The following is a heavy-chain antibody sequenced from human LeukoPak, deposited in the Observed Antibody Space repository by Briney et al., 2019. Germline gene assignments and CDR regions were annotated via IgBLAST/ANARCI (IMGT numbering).Heavy chain of an antibody. CDR1: GFTFNSHW. Sequence: PGGSLRLSCAASGFTFNSHWMYWVRQAPGKGLVWVSGINGDGRSRSNEDSVKGRFTISRDNAKNTLYLQMNSLRAEDAAVYYCVRELGAFDVWGRGTMVTVSS. J-gene: IGHJ3*01. D-gene: IGHD3-10*01. CDR2: INGDGRSR. V-gene: IGHV3-74*01. CDR3: VRELGAFDV.